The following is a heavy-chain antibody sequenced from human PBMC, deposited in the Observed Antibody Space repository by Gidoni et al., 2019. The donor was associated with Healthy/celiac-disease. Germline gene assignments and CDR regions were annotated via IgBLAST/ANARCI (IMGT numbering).Heavy chain of an antibody. V-gene: IGHV3-53*01. D-gene: IGHD5-18*01. CDR2: IYSGGST. Sequence: EVQLVESGGCLVQPGGFLRPSCAASGFTVSSNYMSWVRQAPGKGLEWVSVIYSGGSTYYADSVKGRFTISRDNSKNTLYLQMNSLRAEDTAVYYCARGSDTAMVTRLDYWGQGTLVTVSS. CDR3: ARGSDTAMVTRLDY. J-gene: IGHJ4*02. CDR1: GFTVSSNY.